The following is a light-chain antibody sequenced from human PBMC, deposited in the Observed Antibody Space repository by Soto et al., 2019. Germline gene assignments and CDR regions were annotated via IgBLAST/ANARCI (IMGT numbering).Light chain of an antibody. V-gene: IGLV2-14*03. J-gene: IGLJ2*01. CDR2: DVS. CDR1: SSDVGGYNY. CDR3: SSYTSSSSRVV. Sequence: QSALTQPASVSGSPGQSITISCTGTSSDVGGYNYVSWYQHHPGKAPKLMIYDVSNRPSGVSNRFSGSKSGNTASLIIYGLQAEDEADYYCSSYTSSSSRVVFGGGTKLTVL.